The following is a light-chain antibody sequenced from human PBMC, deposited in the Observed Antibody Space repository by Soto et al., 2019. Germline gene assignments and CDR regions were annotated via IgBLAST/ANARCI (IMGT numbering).Light chain of an antibody. Sequence: EIVLTQSPGTLSWSPGERATLSCRASQRLSSGYVAWYQQKPGQAPSLLLFGASSRATGSPDTFRASTAGTAFTLTISKLEPEDFAVYFCQQYGGSPAITFGQGTRLEIK. CDR3: QQYGGSPAIT. CDR1: QRLSSGY. J-gene: IGKJ5*01. CDR2: GAS. V-gene: IGKV3-20*01.